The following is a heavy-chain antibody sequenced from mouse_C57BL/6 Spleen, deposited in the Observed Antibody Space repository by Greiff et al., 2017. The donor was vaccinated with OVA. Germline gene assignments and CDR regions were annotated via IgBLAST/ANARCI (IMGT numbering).Heavy chain of an antibody. CDR1: GYTFTSYT. J-gene: IGHJ3*01. V-gene: IGHV1-4*01. Sequence: QVQLQQSGAELARPGASVKMSCKASGYTFTSYTMHWVKQRPGQGLEWIGYINPSSGYTKYNQKFKDKATLTTDKSSSTAYMQLSSLTSEDSAVYYCAREDGKSFAYWGQGTLVTVSA. D-gene: IGHD2-1*01. CDR2: INPSSGYT. CDR3: AREDGKSFAY.